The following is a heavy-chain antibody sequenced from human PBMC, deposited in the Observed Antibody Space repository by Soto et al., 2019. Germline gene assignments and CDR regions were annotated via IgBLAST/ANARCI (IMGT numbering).Heavy chain of an antibody. D-gene: IGHD6-19*01. CDR1: GSTFSRHA. Sequence: PGGSLRLSCAASGSTFSRHAMSGVRQAPGKGPEWVSVIDDSAGSTFYGDSVKGRFTISRDNSKNTVYLQMNSLRAEDTAVYYCAIDYGGWRPQLSHWGQGTLVTVSS. CDR2: IDDSAGST. V-gene: IGHV3-23*01. J-gene: IGHJ4*02. CDR3: AIDYGGWRPQLSH.